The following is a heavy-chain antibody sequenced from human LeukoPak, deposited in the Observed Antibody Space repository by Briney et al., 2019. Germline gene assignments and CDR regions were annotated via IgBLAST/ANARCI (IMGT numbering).Heavy chain of an antibody. CDR3: ARGCSSTSCYFADFDY. CDR2: IIPIFGTA. D-gene: IGHD2-2*01. V-gene: IGHV1-69*13. CDR1: GGTFISYA. Sequence: SVKVSCKASGGTFISYAISWVRQAPGQGLEWMGGIIPIFGTANYAQKFQGRVTITADESTSTAYMELSSLRSEDTAVYYCARGCSSTSCYFADFDYWGQGTLVTVSS. J-gene: IGHJ4*02.